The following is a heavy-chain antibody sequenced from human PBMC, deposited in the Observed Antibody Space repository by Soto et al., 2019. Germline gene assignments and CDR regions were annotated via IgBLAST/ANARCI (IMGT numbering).Heavy chain of an antibody. CDR2: IYYSGST. D-gene: IGHD6-13*01. J-gene: IGHJ6*02. V-gene: IGHV4-59*01. CDR3: ASTGYSSSWYGGGYYYYGMDV. CDR1: GGSISSYY. Sequence: SETLSLTCTVSGGSISSYYWSWIRQPPGEGLKWIGYIYYSGSTNYNPSLKSRVTISVDTSKNQFSLKLSSVTAADTAVYYCASTGYSSSWYGGGYYYYGMDVWGQGTTVT.